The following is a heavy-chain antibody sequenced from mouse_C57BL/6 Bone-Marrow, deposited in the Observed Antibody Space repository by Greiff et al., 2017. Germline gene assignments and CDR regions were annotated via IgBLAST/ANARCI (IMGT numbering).Heavy chain of an antibody. CDR3: ARRDYYYGSSPWCFDV. V-gene: IGHV1-64*01. J-gene: IGHJ1*03. Sequence: VQLQQPGAELVKPGASVKLSCKASGYTFTSYWMHWVKQRPGQGLEWIGMIHPNSGSTNYNEKFKSKATLTVDKSSSTAYMQLSSLPSEDSAVYYCARRDYYYGSSPWCFDVWGTGTTVTVSS. D-gene: IGHD1-1*01. CDR1: GYTFTSYW. CDR2: IHPNSGST.